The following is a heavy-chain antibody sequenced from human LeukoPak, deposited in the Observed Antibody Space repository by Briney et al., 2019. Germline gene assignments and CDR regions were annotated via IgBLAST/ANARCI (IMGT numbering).Heavy chain of an antibody. J-gene: IGHJ5*02. Sequence: GGSLRLSCAASGFTFSSYAMSWVRQAPGKGLEWVSAISGSGGSTYYADSVKGRFTISRDNSKNTLYLQMNSLRAEDTAVYYCAKDSLYGSSWYSYLNWFDPWGQGTLVTVSS. V-gene: IGHV3-23*01. CDR1: GFTFSSYA. CDR3: AKDSLYGSSWYSYLNWFDP. CDR2: ISGSGGST. D-gene: IGHD6-13*01.